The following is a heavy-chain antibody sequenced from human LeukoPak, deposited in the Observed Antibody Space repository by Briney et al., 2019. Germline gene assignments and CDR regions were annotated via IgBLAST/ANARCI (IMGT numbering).Heavy chain of an antibody. D-gene: IGHD3-10*01. CDR1: GFTFSSYG. V-gene: IGHV3-23*01. J-gene: IGHJ4*02. CDR2: ISGSGGST. Sequence: GGTLGLSCAASGFTFSSYGMSWVRQAPGKGLEWVSAISGSGGSTYYADSVKGRFTISRDNSKNTLYLQMNSLRAEDTAVYYCAKEMVRGVTLFDYWGQGTLVTVSS. CDR3: AKEMVRGVTLFDY.